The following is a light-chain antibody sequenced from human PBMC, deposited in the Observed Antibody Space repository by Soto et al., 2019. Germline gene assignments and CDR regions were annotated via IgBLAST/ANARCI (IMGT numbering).Light chain of an antibody. CDR3: AAWDDSLNGDV. V-gene: IGLV1-44*01. CDR2: SNN. CDR1: SSNIGSNT. Sequence: QAVVTQPPSASGTPGQRVTISCSGSSSNIGSNTVNWYQQLPGTAPKLLIYSNNQRPSGVPDRSSGSKSGTSASLAISGLQSEDEADYYCAAWDDSLNGDVFGTGTKLTVL. J-gene: IGLJ1*01.